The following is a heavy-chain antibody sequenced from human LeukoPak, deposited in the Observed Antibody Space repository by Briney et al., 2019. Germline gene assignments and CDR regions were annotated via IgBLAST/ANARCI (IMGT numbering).Heavy chain of an antibody. CDR1: GGSISSSSYY. V-gene: IGHV4-39*01. D-gene: IGHD6-13*01. CDR3: ALLASIAAISY. Sequence: PSETLSLTCTVSGGSISSSSYYWGWLRQPPGKGLEWIGSIYYSGSTYYNPSLKSRVTISVYTSKNQFSLKLSSVTAADTAVYYCALLASIAAISYWGQGTLVTVSS. J-gene: IGHJ4*02. CDR2: IYYSGST.